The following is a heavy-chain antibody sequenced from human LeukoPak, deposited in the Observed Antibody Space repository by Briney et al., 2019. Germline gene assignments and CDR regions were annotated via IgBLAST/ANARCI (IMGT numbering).Heavy chain of an antibody. CDR3: AKDLPRPQWLGYFDY. J-gene: IGHJ4*02. D-gene: IGHD6-19*01. CDR1: GFTFSSYA. Sequence: GGSLRLSCAASGFTFSSYAMSWVRQAPGKGLEWVSAISGSGGSTYYADSVKGRFTISRDNSKSTLYLQMNSLRAEDTAVYYCAKDLPRPQWLGYFDYWGQGTLVTVSS. V-gene: IGHV3-23*01. CDR2: ISGSGGST.